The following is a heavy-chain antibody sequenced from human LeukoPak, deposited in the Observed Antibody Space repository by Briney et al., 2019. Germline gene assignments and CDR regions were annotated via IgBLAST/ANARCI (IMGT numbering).Heavy chain of an antibody. CDR2: MNPNSGNT. Sequence: ASVKVSCKASGYTFTSYDIKWVRQAPGQGLEWMGWMNPNSGNTGYAQKFQGRVTITRNTSISTAYMELSSLRSEDTAVYYCATRSGYENFDYWGQGTLVTVSS. D-gene: IGHD5-12*01. J-gene: IGHJ4*02. V-gene: IGHV1-8*03. CDR1: GYTFTSYD. CDR3: ATRSGYENFDY.